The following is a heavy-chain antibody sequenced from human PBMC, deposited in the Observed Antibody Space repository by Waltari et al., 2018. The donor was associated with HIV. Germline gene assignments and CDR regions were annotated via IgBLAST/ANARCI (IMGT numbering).Heavy chain of an antibody. Sequence: QIQLVQSGPGVKNPGASVKVSCKAFGYTFTTYDIHWVRKAPGQGLEWMGWMNPHSGDTGSAQQFQGRLTMTRDSSMSTAFMELNNLRPEDTAIYYCARGQFTFDSWGQGALVTVSS. V-gene: IGHV1-8*01. J-gene: IGHJ4*02. D-gene: IGHD3-10*01. CDR3: ARGQFTFDS. CDR2: MNPHSGDT. CDR1: GYTFTTYD.